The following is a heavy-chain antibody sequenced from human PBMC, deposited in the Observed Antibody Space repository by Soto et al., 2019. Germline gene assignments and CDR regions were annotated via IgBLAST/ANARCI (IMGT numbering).Heavy chain of an antibody. CDR3: ATRRTGYDIDY. D-gene: IGHD5-18*01. CDR1: GYTFTSYW. J-gene: IGHJ4*02. V-gene: IGHV5-10-1*01. CDR2: IDPSDSYT. Sequence: EVQLVQSGAEVKKPGESLRISCKASGYTFTSYWIIWVRQVPGKGPEWMGTIDPSDSYTNFSPSFQGRVTMSSDKSFSTAYLRWNSLKASDSAIYYCATRRTGYDIDYWGQGTLVTVSS.